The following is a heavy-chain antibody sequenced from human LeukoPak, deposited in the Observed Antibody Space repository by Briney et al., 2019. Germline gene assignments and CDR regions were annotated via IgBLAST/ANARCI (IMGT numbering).Heavy chain of an antibody. CDR1: GYTFIGYY. CDR3: ARDIVATLIDTASYYYYMDV. CDR2: INPDSGVT. J-gene: IGHJ6*03. Sequence: ASVKVSCKASGYTFIGYYIHWVRQAPGQGLEWMGWINPDSGVTNYAQKFQGRVTMTRDTSISTACMELSRLRSDDTAVYYCARDIVATLIDTASYYYYMDVWGKGTTVTISS. D-gene: IGHD5-12*01. V-gene: IGHV1-2*02.